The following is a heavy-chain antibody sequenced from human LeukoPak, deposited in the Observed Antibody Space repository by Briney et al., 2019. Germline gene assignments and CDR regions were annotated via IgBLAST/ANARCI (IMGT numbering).Heavy chain of an antibody. CDR2: INHSGST. CDR1: GGSFSGYY. Sequence: SETLSLTCAVYGGSFSGYYWSWLRQPPGKGLEWIGEINHSGSTNYNPSLKSRVTISVDTSKNQFSLKRSSVTAADTAVYYCARGGPSTYYYDSSGVWGQGTLVTVSS. D-gene: IGHD3-22*01. CDR3: ARGGPSTYYYDSSGV. V-gene: IGHV4-34*01. J-gene: IGHJ4*02.